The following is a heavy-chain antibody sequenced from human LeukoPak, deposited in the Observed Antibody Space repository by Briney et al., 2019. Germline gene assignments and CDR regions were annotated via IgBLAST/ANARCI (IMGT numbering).Heavy chain of an antibody. D-gene: IGHD3-22*01. CDR3: ARGRYYDSSGYWTLIDAFDI. CDR2: IIPIFGTA. V-gene: IGHV1-69*01. Sequence: SVKVSCKASGGTFSSYAISWVRQAPGQGLEWMGGIIPIFGTANSAQKFQGRVTITADESTSTAYMELSSLRSEDTAVYYCARGRYYDSSGYWTLIDAFDIWGQGTMVTVSS. CDR1: GGTFSSYA. J-gene: IGHJ3*02.